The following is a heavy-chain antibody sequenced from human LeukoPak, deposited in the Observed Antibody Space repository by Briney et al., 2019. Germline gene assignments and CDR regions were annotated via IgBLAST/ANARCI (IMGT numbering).Heavy chain of an antibody. Sequence: ASVKVSCKVSGYTLTELSMHWVRQAPGKGLEWMGGFGPEDGETIYAQKFRGRVTMTEDTSTDTAYMELSSLRSEDTAVYYCATAYYYDSSGYYIRPFDYWGQGTLVTVSS. CDR3: ATAYYYDSSGYYIRPFDY. J-gene: IGHJ4*02. CDR1: GYTLTELS. V-gene: IGHV1-24*01. D-gene: IGHD3-22*01. CDR2: FGPEDGET.